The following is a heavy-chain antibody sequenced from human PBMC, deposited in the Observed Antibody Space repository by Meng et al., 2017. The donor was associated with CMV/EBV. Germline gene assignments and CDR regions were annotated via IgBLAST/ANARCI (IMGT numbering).Heavy chain of an antibody. CDR2: INPNSGGT. Sequence: ASVKVSCKASGYTFTGYYMHWVRQAPGQGLEWMGWINPNSGGTNYAQKFQGRVTMTRDTSISTAYMELSRLRSDDTAVYYCARLAAMVQYYFDYWAREPWSPSPQ. J-gene: IGHJ4*02. V-gene: IGHV1-2*02. CDR1: GYTFTGYY. D-gene: IGHD5-18*01. CDR3: ARLAAMVQYYFDY.